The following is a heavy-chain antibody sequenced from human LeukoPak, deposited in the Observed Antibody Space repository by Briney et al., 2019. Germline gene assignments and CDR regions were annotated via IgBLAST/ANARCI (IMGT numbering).Heavy chain of an antibody. CDR3: ARHFHPAETTGGYFDL. CDR2: TFACYSYT. V-gene: IGHV5-51*01. D-gene: IGHD4-17*01. CDR1: GYNFTSYW. J-gene: IGHJ2*01. Sequence: GESLKISCQSSGYNFTSYWIVWVRQMPGKGLEWRGITFACYSYTIYRPSFQGQVTLSVDKSISTAYLPWSSLKASDTAMYYCARHFHPAETTGGYFDLWGRGTLVTVSA.